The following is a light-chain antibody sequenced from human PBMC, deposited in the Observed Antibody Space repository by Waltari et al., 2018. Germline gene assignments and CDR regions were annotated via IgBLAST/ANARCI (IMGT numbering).Light chain of an antibody. J-gene: IGKJ2*01. CDR1: QSVLYSSNNNNY. CDR3: QQYFSAPYT. V-gene: IGKV4-1*01. CDR2: WAS. Sequence: DIVMTQSPDSLAVSLGERATVHCRSSQSVLYSSNNNNYLTWYQQKPGQPPKLLIYWASTRESGVPDRFIGSGSGTDFTLTISSLQAEDVAVYYCQQYFSAPYTFGQGTKLEIK.